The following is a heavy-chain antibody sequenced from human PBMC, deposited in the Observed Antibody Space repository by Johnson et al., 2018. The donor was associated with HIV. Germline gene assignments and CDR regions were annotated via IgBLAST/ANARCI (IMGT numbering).Heavy chain of an antibody. CDR1: GFTFNSYG. CDR2: IWYDGSNK. J-gene: IGHJ3*02. V-gene: IGHV3-33*06. D-gene: IGHD5-12*01. Sequence: QVQLVESGGGVVQPGRSLRLSCAASGFTFNSYGMHWVRQAPGKGLEWVAVIWYDGSNKYYADSVKGRFTISRDNSKNTLYLQMNSLRAEDTAVYYCAKEGRYVEGAFDIWGQGTMVTVSS. CDR3: AKEGRYVEGAFDI.